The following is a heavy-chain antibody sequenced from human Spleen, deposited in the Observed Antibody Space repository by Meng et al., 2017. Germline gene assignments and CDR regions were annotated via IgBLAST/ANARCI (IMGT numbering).Heavy chain of an antibody. Sequence: GESLKISCAASGFMFSGYAMTWVRQAPGRGLEWVSSISGGYGGTTYYANSLKGRFTISRDNSKNTLYLQMNSLRVEDTAVYYCAKDRRGRMEPRDYWGQGTLVTVSS. J-gene: IGHJ4*02. CDR1: GFMFSGYA. CDR3: AKDRRGRMEPRDY. CDR2: ISGGYGGTT. D-gene: IGHD1-14*01. V-gene: IGHV3-23*01.